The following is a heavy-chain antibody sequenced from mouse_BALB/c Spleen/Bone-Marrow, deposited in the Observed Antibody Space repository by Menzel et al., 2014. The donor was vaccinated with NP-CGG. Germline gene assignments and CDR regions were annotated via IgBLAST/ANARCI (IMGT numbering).Heavy chain of an antibody. CDR3: AEITTAAYYVMDY. J-gene: IGHJ4*01. V-gene: IGHV14-3*02. D-gene: IGHD1-2*01. CDR2: IDPANGNT. Sequence: EVKLVESGAELAKPGASVKLSCTASGFNIEDTYMHWVKQRPEQGLEWIGRIDPANGNTKYDPKFQGKATITADTSSNTAYLQLSSLTSEDTAVYYCAEITTAAYYVMDYWGQGTSVTVSS. CDR1: GFNIEDTY.